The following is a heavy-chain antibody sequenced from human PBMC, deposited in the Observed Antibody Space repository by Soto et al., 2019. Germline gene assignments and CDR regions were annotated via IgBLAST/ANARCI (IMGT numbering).Heavy chain of an antibody. J-gene: IGHJ5*02. CDR2: IRGTAT. Sequence: EVQLLESGGTLVQPGESLRLSCEVSGFSFSSFAMNWVRQAPGEGLEWVSSIRGTATSYADSVKGRFTISRDNSKNTVYLQMNTLRGEDTAVYYCATCAVLITTSGAWCNWFDPWGQGTLVIVSS. CDR3: ATCAVLITTSGAWCNWFDP. CDR1: GFSFSSFA. V-gene: IGHV3-23*01. D-gene: IGHD3-16*01.